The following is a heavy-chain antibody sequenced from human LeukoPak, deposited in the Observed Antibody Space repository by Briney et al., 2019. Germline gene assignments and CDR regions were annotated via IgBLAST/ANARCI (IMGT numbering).Heavy chain of an antibody. Sequence: TGGSLRLSCAASGFTFSSYSMNWVRQAPGKGLEWVSSISSSSSYIYYADSVKGRFTISRDNAKNSLYLQMNSLRAEDTAVYYCARESGNYGVVHYYYYYGMDVWGQGTTVTVSS. CDR2: ISSSSSYI. CDR1: GFTFSSYS. J-gene: IGHJ6*02. D-gene: IGHD4-11*01. CDR3: ARESGNYGVVHYYYYYGMDV. V-gene: IGHV3-21*01.